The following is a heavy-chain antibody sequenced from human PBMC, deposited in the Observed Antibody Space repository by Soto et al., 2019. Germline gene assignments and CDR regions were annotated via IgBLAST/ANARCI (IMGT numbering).Heavy chain of an antibody. V-gene: IGHV4-34*01. Sequence: SLSDNYWNWIRQSPGKGLEWIGEINHRGTINYNPSLRSRVTLSVDTSKNEFSLRLTSVTAADTAVYYCARGGGVRTSHMVWFDPWGQGTKVTVSS. J-gene: IGHJ5*02. D-gene: IGHD3-16*01. CDR2: INHRGTI. CDR3: ARGGGVRTSHMVWFDP. CDR1: SLSDNY.